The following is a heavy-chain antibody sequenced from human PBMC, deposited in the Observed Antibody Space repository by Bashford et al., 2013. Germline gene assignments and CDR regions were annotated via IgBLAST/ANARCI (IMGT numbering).Heavy chain of an antibody. J-gene: IGHJ5*02. V-gene: IGHV4-4*02. CDR3: AGGSGPLFNWFDP. CDR2: IYHSGST. Sequence: SETLSLTCAVSGGSISSSNWWSWVRQPPGKGLEWIGEIYHSGSTNYNPSLKSRVTISVDKSKNQFSLKLSSVTAADTAVYYCAGGSGPLFNWFDPWGQGTLVTVSS. CDR1: GGSISSSNW.